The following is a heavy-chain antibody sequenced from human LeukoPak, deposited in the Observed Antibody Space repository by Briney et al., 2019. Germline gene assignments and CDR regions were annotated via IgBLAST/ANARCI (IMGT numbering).Heavy chain of an antibody. Sequence: PGGSLRLSCAASGFTFSSYGMHWVRQAPGKGLEWVAFVRYDGSNKYYADSVKGRFTISRDNSKNTLYLQMNSLGAEDTAVYYCAKDPPFRPGYFDYWGQGTLVTVSS. CDR2: VRYDGSNK. CDR3: AKDPPFRPGYFDY. V-gene: IGHV3-30*02. J-gene: IGHJ4*02. CDR1: GFTFSSYG.